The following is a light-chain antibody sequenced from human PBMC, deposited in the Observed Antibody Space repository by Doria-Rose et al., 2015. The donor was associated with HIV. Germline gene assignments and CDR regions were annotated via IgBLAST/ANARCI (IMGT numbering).Light chain of an antibody. CDR1: QSFSSTY. V-gene: IGKV3-20*01. CDR3: HQYGTSWT. Sequence: TQSPGTLSLSPGERATLSCRASQSFSSTYLAWYQQKPGQAPSLLSYDGSTRATGIPDRFSASGSATDFTLSINGLEPEDFALYYCHQYGTSWTFGQGTKVE. J-gene: IGKJ1*01. CDR2: DGS.